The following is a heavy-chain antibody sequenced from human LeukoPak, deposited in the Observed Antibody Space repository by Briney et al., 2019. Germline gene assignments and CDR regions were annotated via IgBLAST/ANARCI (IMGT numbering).Heavy chain of an antibody. CDR2: IYTSGST. J-gene: IGHJ5*02. D-gene: IGHD6-13*01. V-gene: IGHV4-4*07. CDR1: GGSIRSYY. CDR3: ARVGSRGFDP. Sequence: SETLSLTCTVSGGSIRSYYWSWIREPAGKGLEWIGRIYTSGSTNYNPSIKSRVTMSVDTSKNQFSLKLCSVTAADTAVYYCARVGSRGFDPWGQGTLVTVSS.